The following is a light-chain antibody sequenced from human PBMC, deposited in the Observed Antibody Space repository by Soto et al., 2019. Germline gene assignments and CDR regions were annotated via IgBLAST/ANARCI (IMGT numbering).Light chain of an antibody. V-gene: IGKV1-12*01. CDR3: QQSNSFPLT. CDR2: AAS. CDR1: QGISSR. Sequence: DIQMTQSPSSVSASVGDRVTITCRASQGISSRLAWYQQRPGKAPNLLIYAASSLQSGVPSRFSGSGSETDFTLTIGSLQPEDFATYYCQQSNSFPLTFGGGTKVEIK. J-gene: IGKJ4*01.